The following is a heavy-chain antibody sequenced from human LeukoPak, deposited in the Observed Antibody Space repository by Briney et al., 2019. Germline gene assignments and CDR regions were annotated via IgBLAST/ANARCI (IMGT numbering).Heavy chain of an antibody. Sequence: PGGSLRLSCAASGFTFSSYSMNWVRQAPGKGLEWVSSISSSSSYIYYADSVKGRFTISRDNAKNSLYLQMNSLRAEDTAVYYCARDKRDSSGSDIWGQGTMVTVSS. J-gene: IGHJ3*02. CDR3: ARDKRDSSGSDI. D-gene: IGHD3-22*01. CDR1: GFTFSSYS. CDR2: ISSSSSYI. V-gene: IGHV3-21*04.